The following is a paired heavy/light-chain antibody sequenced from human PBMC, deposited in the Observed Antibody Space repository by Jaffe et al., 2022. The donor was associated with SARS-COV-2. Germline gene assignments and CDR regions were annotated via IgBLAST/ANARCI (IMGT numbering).Heavy chain of an antibody. Sequence: EVQLVESGGGLAQPGGSLRLSCAASGFTFNSYSMNWVRQAPGKGLEWVSYISDSGSTIYYADSLKGRFTISRDNAKNSLYLQMYSLGAEDTAVYYCARVLGNYYDGSDYYWYFDLWGRGTLVTVSS. CDR2: ISDSGSTI. CDR1: GFTFNSYS. D-gene: IGHD3-22*01. J-gene: IGHJ2*01. CDR3: ARVLGNYYDGSDYYWYFDL. V-gene: IGHV3-48*01.
Light chain of an antibody. Sequence: EIVLTQSPGTLSLSPGERATLSCRASQSVSSNYLAWYQQKPGQAPRLLIYGASSRATGIPDRFSGSGSGTDFTLTISRLEPEDFAVYYCQQYGSSPPWTFGQGTKVEIK. CDR3: QQYGSSPPWT. V-gene: IGKV3-20*01. CDR1: QSVSSNY. J-gene: IGKJ1*01. CDR2: GAS.